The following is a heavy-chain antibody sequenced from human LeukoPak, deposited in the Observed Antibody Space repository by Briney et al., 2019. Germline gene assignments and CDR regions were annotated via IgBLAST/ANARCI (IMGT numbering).Heavy chain of an antibody. J-gene: IGHJ4*02. D-gene: IGHD3-22*01. Sequence: PSETLSLTCTVSGGSISSGSYYWSWIRQPAGKGLEWIGRIYTSGSTNYNPSLKSRVTISVDTSKNQFSLKLSSVTAADTAVYYCATPLDYDSSGYYKNWGQGTLVTVSS. CDR1: GGSISSGSYY. CDR3: ATPLDYDSSGYYKN. CDR2: IYTSGST. V-gene: IGHV4-61*02.